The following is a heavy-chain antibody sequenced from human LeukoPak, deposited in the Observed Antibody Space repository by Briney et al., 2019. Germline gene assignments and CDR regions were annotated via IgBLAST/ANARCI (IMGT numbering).Heavy chain of an antibody. V-gene: IGHV4-34*01. J-gene: IGHJ4*02. CDR2: TNHSGST. CDR1: GGSFSGYY. CDR3: ARGWRFDY. Sequence: SETLSLTCAVYGGSFSGYYWSWIRQPPGKGLEWIGETNHSGSTNYNPSLKSRVTISVDTSKNQFSLKLSSVTAADTAVYYCARGWRFDYWGQGTLVTVSS. D-gene: IGHD3-3*01.